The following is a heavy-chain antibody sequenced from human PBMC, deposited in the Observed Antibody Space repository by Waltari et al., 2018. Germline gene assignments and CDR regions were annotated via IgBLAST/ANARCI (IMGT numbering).Heavy chain of an antibody. CDR2: INYSGST. J-gene: IGHJ4*02. D-gene: IGHD3-3*01. CDR3: ARVESGYYFY. CDR1: GGSISSYY. V-gene: IGHV4-59*01. Sequence: QLQLQESGPGLVKPSETLSLPCTVSGGSISSYYWSWIRQPPWKGLEWIGYINYSGSTNYNPALKSRVTISVDTSKNQFSLKLSSVTAADTAGYYCARVESGYYFYWGQGTLVTVSS.